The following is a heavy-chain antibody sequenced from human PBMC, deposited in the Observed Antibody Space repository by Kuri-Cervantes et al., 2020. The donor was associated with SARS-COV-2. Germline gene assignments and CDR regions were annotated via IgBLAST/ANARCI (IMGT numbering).Heavy chain of an antibody. Sequence: ASVKVSCKASGYTFTSYGISCVGQAPGEGLEWVGWIIAYNDNTTYEKKLQRRVTMTTDTSTSTAYIALRRLISDDTAVYYCTIGKSTVTYIDYWCQGTLVTVSS. CDR1: GYTFTSYG. CDR2: IIAYNDNT. CDR3: TIGKSTVTYIDY. J-gene: IGHJ4*02. V-gene: IGHV1-18*01. D-gene: IGHD4-17*01.